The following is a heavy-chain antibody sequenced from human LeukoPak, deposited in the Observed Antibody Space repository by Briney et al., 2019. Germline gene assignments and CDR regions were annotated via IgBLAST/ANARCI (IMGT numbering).Heavy chain of an antibody. D-gene: IGHD5-12*01. CDR3: ARSYSGYDHNFDY. CDR1: GFTFSSYW. J-gene: IGHJ4*02. V-gene: IGHV3-74*01. CDR2: INSDGSST. Sequence: GGSLRLSCAASGFTFSSYWMHWVRQAPGKGLVWVSRINSDGSSTSYADSVKGRFTISRDNAKNTLYLQMNSLRAEDTAVYYCARSYSGYDHNFDYWGQGPLVTVSS.